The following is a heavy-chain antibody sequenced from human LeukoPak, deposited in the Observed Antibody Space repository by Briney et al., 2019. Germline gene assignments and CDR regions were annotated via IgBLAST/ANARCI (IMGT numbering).Heavy chain of an antibody. V-gene: IGHV1-69*04. CDR3: ARDPDIVVVVAARYYYGMDV. J-gene: IGHJ6*02. Sequence: ASVKVSCKASGGTFSSYAISWVRQAPGQGLEWMGRIIPILGIANYAQKFQGRVTITADKSTSTAYMELSSLRSEDTAVYYCARDPDIVVVVAARYYYGMDVWGQGTTVTVSS. CDR1: GGTFSSYA. CDR2: IIPILGIA. D-gene: IGHD2-15*01.